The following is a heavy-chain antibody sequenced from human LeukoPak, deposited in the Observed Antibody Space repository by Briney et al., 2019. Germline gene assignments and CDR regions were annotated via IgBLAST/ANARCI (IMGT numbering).Heavy chain of an antibody. CDR1: GGSISSSSYY. V-gene: IGHV4-39*01. CDR3: ARQPPVAAAGNFVDY. CDR2: IYYSGST. J-gene: IGHJ4*02. D-gene: IGHD6-13*01. Sequence: SETLSLTCIVSGGSISSSSYYWGWIRQPPGKGLVWIGSIYYSGSTYYNPSLKSRVTISVDTSKNQFSLKLSSVTAADTAVHYCARQPPVAAAGNFVDYWGQGTLVTVSS.